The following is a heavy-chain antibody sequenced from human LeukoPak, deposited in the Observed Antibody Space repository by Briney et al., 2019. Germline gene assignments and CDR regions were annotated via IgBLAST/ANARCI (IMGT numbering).Heavy chain of an antibody. D-gene: IGHD1-26*01. Sequence: SETLSLTCTVSGGSISSYYRSWIRQPAGKGLEWIGRIYTSGSTNYNPSLKSRVTMSVDTSKNQFSLKLSSVTAADTAVYYCASEGYLNWFDPWGQGTLVTVSS. V-gene: IGHV4-4*07. CDR1: GGSISSYY. J-gene: IGHJ5*02. CDR2: IYTSGST. CDR3: ASEGYLNWFDP.